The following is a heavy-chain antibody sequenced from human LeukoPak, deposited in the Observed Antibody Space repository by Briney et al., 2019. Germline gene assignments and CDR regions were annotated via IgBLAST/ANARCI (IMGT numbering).Heavy chain of an antibody. V-gene: IGHV1-18*01. CDR1: GYTFTSYG. CDR2: ISAYNGNT. Sequence: ASVKVSCKASGYTFTSYGISWVRQAPGQGLEWMGWISAYNGNTNYAQKLQGRVTMTTDTSTSTAYMELSRLRSDDTAVYYCARDYGQGAYDFWSGYFKDYYYGMDVWGQGTTVTVSS. D-gene: IGHD3-3*01. J-gene: IGHJ6*02. CDR3: ARDYGQGAYDFWSGYFKDYYYGMDV.